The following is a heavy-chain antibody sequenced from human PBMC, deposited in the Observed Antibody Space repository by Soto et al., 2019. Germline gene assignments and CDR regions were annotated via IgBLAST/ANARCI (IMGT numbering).Heavy chain of an antibody. Sequence: QVQLQQWGAGLLKPSETLSLTCAVYGGSFSGYYWSWIRQPPGKGLEWIGEINHSGSTNYNPSLKSRVHISVDTSKNQFSLKLSSVTAADTAVYYCARGVSATTFQHWGQGTLVTVSS. D-gene: IGHD1-1*01. CDR3: ARGVSATTFQH. CDR2: INHSGST. V-gene: IGHV4-34*01. CDR1: GGSFSGYY. J-gene: IGHJ1*01.